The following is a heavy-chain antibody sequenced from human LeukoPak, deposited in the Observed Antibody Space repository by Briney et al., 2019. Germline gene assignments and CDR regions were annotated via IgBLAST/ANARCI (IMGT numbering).Heavy chain of an antibody. V-gene: IGHV3-21*01. J-gene: IGHJ4*02. CDR3: TRGKYSSGWFDY. D-gene: IGHD6-19*01. CDR1: GFTFSSYS. Sequence: GGSLRLSCAASGFTFSSYSMSWVRQAPGKGLEWVSSITTSSTYISYADSVKGRFTISRDNAKNSLYLQMNSLRAEDTAVYYCTRGKYSSGWFDYWGQGTLVTVSS. CDR2: ITTSSTYI.